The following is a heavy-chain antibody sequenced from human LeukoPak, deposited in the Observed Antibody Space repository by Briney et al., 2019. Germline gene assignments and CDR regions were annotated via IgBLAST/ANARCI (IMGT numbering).Heavy chain of an antibody. CDR2: ISAGGGDT. V-gene: IGHV3-23*01. CDR3: AKSDYYDSSGHPSSFDY. J-gene: IGHJ4*02. D-gene: IGHD3-22*01. Sequence: GGSLRLSCAASGFTFRYYAISWVRQAPGKGLEWVSAISAGGGDTYYADSVKGRFTISRDNSKNTLYLQMNSLRVEDTAIYYCAKSDYYDSSGHPSSFDYWDQATLVTVSS. CDR1: GFTFRYYA.